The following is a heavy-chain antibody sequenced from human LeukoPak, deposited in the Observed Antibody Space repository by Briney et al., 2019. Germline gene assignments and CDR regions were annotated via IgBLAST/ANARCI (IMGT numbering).Heavy chain of an antibody. Sequence: GASVKVSCKASGYTFTSYYMHWVRQAPGQGLEWMGIINPSGGSTSYAQKFQGRVTMTRDMSTSTVYMELSSLRSEDTAVYYCARDSGFLRNGGGFDCWGQGALVTVSS. D-gene: IGHD3-16*01. CDR3: ARDSGFLRNGGGFDC. V-gene: IGHV1-46*01. CDR2: INPSGGST. CDR1: GYTFTSYY. J-gene: IGHJ4*02.